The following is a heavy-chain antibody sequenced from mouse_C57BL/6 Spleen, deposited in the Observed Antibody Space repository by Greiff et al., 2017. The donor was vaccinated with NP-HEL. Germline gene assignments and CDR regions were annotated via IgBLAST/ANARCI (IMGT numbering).Heavy chain of an antibody. D-gene: IGHD2-2*01. J-gene: IGHJ4*01. Sequence: QVQLQQPGAELVRPGSSVKLSCKASGYTFTSYWMPWVKQRPIQGLEWIGNIDPSDSATHYNQKFKDKATLTVDKSSSTAYMQLSSLTSEDSAVYYCARSTMVTTMDYWGQGTSVTVSS. CDR1: GYTFTSYW. V-gene: IGHV1-52*01. CDR3: ARSTMVTTMDY. CDR2: IDPSDSAT.